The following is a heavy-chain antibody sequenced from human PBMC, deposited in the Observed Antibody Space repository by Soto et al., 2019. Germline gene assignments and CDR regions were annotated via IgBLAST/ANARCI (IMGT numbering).Heavy chain of an antibody. CDR1: EFTFSSYV. D-gene: IGHD1-26*01. Sequence: PGGSLRLSCAASEFTFSSYVMTWVRQAPGKGLEWVSSITGSGDGTYFAASVKGRFTISRDNSRNTLYLQMNSLRAEDTAVYYCARDLVGASGYWGQGTLVTVSS. CDR3: ARDLVGASGY. CDR2: ITGSGDGT. J-gene: IGHJ4*02. V-gene: IGHV3-23*01.